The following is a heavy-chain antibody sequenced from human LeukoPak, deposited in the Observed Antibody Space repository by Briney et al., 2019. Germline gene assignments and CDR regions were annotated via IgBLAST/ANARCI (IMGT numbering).Heavy chain of an antibody. CDR3: ARDVKLVVAATLYGTDV. CDR2: ISSSSSYI. CDR1: GFTFSSYS. V-gene: IGHV3-21*01. J-gene: IGHJ6*02. Sequence: GGSLRLSCAASGFTFSSYSMNWVRQAPGKGLEWVSSISSSSSYIYYADSVKGRFTISRDNAKNSLYLQMNSLRAEDTAVYYCARDVKLVVAATLYGTDVWGQGTTVTVSS. D-gene: IGHD2-15*01.